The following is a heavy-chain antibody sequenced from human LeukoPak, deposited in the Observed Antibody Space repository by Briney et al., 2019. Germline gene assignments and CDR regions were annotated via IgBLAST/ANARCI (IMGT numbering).Heavy chain of an antibody. D-gene: IGHD2-2*01. Sequence: ASETLSLTCTVSGGSISSYYWSWIRQPPGKGLEWIGYIYYSGSTNYNPSLKSRVTISVDTSKNQFSLKLSSVTAADTAVYYCARVGCSSTSCYRSRGAFDIWGQGTMVTVSS. CDR1: GGSISSYY. CDR2: IYYSGST. V-gene: IGHV4-59*01. CDR3: ARVGCSSTSCYRSRGAFDI. J-gene: IGHJ3*02.